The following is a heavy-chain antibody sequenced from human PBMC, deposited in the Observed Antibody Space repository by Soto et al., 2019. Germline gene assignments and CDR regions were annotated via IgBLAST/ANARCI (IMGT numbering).Heavy chain of an antibody. V-gene: IGHV1-2*04. CDR2: INPNSGGT. Sequence: QVQLVQSGAEVKKPGASVKVSCKASGYTFTGYYMHWVRQAPGQGLEWMGWINPNSGGTNYAQKLQGWVTRTRDTAISTAYIELSRRRSDDTAVYYCARGKGRDGYNYTFDYWGQGTLVTVSS. CDR1: GYTFTGYY. CDR3: ARGKGRDGYNYTFDY. J-gene: IGHJ4*02. D-gene: IGHD5-12*01.